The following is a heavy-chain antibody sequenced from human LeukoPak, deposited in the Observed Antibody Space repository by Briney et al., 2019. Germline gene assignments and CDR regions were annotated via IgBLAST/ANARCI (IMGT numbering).Heavy chain of an antibody. V-gene: IGHV4-39*07. CDR3: AREGITMVRGIDY. Sequence: SEKLSLTCTVSGGSISSSSYYWGWIRQPPGKGLEWIGEIYHSGSTNYNPSLKSRVTISVDKSKNQFSLKLSSVTAADTAVYYCAREGITMVRGIDYWGQGTLVTVSS. D-gene: IGHD3-10*01. CDR2: IYHSGST. J-gene: IGHJ4*02. CDR1: GGSISSSSYY.